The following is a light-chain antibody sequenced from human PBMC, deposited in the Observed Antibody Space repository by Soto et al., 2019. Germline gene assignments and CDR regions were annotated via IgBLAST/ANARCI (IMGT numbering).Light chain of an antibody. CDR1: QSVSSSY. V-gene: IGKV3D-20*02. Sequence: EIVLTQSPGTLSLSPGERATLSCRASQSVSSSYLAWYQQKPGQAPRLLIYGASSRATGIPDRFSGSGSGTDFTLTISRLEPEDFAVYYCQQRSDWPPLFGQGTRLEIK. CDR3: QQRSDWPPL. CDR2: GAS. J-gene: IGKJ5*01.